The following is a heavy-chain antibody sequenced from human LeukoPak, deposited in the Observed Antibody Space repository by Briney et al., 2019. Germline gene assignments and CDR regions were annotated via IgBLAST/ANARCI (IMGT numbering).Heavy chain of an antibody. CDR3: ARGGVDWTFDY. CDR2: IYTSGST. Sequence: PSETLSLTCTVSGGSISNYYWSWIRRPAGKGLEWIGHIYTSGSTNYNPSLKSRVTMSVDTSKNQFSLNLSSVTAADTAVYYCARGGVDWTFDYWGQGTLVTVSS. V-gene: IGHV4-4*07. J-gene: IGHJ4*02. D-gene: IGHD3-9*01. CDR1: GGSISNYY.